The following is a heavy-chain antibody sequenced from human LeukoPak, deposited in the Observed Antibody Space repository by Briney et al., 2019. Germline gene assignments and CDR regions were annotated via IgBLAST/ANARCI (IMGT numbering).Heavy chain of an antibody. D-gene: IGHD2-2*01. CDR2: IDPSDSYT. CDR1: GYSFTSYW. CDR3: ARLNVVVPAAIRYYGMDV. V-gene: IGHV5-10-1*01. Sequence: GESLKISCKGSGYSFTSYWISWVRQMPGKGLEWMGRIDPSDSYTNYSPSFQGHVTIPADKSISTAYLQWSSLKASDTAMYYCARLNVVVPAAIRYYGMDVWGQGTTVTVSS. J-gene: IGHJ6*02.